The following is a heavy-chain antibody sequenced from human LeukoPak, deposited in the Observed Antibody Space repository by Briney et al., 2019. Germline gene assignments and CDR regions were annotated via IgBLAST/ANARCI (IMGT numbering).Heavy chain of an antibody. D-gene: IGHD6-6*01. CDR2: ISSSSSYI. V-gene: IGHV3-21*01. Sequence: GGSLRLSCAASGFTFSSYSMNWVRQAPGKGLEWVSSISSSSSYIYYADSVKGRFTISRDNAKNSLYLQMNSLRAEDTAVCYCARVSIAGFDYWGQGTLVTVSS. CDR1: GFTFSSYS. CDR3: ARVSIAGFDY. J-gene: IGHJ4*02.